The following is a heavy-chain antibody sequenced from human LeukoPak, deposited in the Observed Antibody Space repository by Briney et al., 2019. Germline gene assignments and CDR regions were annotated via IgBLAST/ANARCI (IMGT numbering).Heavy chain of an antibody. V-gene: IGHV1-2*02. CDR2: INPNSGAT. J-gene: IGHJ5*02. Sequence: GASVKVSCKASGYTFTGYYMHWVRQAPGQGLEWMGWINPNSGATNYAQKFQGRVTMTRDTSISTAYMELSRLRSDDTAVYYCARDSKILWFGELLPPPNWFDPWGQGTLVIVSS. CDR3: ARDSKILWFGELLPPPNWFDP. D-gene: IGHD3-10*01. CDR1: GYTFTGYY.